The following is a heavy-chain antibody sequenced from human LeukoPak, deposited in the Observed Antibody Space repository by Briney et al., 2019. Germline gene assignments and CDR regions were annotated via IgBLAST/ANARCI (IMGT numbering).Heavy chain of an antibody. Sequence: PGGSLRLSCAASGFTFTNYEMSWVRQAPGKGLEWVASIKHDGSEKYYVDSVRGRFTISRDNTMNSLYLQMSSLRAEDTAVYYCATDRGWRTSGYYLYYFEYWGQGTLVTYSS. D-gene: IGHD3-3*01. CDR3: ATDRGWRTSGYYLYYFEY. J-gene: IGHJ4*02. V-gene: IGHV3-7*01. CDR2: IKHDGSEK. CDR1: GFTFTNYE.